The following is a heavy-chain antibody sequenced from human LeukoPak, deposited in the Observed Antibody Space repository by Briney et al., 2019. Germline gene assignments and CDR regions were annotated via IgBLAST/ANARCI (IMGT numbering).Heavy chain of an antibody. CDR3: ARVKRITMVRGVPFSDY. V-gene: IGHV4-34*01. Sequence: SETLSLTCAVYGGSFSGYYWSWIRQPPGKGLEWIGEINHSGSTNYNPSLKSRVTISVDTSKNQFSLKLSSVTAADTAVYYCARVKRITMVRGVPFSDYWGQGTLVTVSS. J-gene: IGHJ4*02. CDR1: GGSFSGYY. CDR2: INHSGST. D-gene: IGHD3-10*01.